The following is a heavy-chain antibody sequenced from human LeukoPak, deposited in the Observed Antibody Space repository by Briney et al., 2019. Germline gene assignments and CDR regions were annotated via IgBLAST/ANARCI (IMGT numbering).Heavy chain of an antibody. CDR2: IYHSGST. D-gene: IGHD2-2*01. CDR1: GYSISSGYH. Sequence: PSETLSLTCAVSGYSISSGYHWGWIRQPPGKGLEWIGSIYHSGSTYYNPSLKSRVTISVDTSKNQFSLKLSSVTAADTAVYYCASGAVVVPAAPPPYYFDYWGQGTLVTVSS. J-gene: IGHJ4*02. CDR3: ASGAVVVPAAPPPYYFDY. V-gene: IGHV4-38-2*01.